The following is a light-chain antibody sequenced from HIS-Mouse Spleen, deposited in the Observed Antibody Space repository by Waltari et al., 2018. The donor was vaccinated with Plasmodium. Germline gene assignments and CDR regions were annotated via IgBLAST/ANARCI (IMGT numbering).Light chain of an antibody. CDR1: QSVSSN. J-gene: IGKJ3*01. Sequence: VMTPSPATLSVSPGESTTLSCTARQSVSSNLAWYQQKPGQAPRLLIYGASSRDSGIPARFSGSGSGTEFTLTISSLQSEDFATYYCQQYNSTSFTFGPGTKVEIK. CDR3: QQYNSTSFT. V-gene: IGKV3-15*01. CDR2: GAS.